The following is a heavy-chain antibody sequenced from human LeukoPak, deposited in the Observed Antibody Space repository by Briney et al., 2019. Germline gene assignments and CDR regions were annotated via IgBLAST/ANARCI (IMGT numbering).Heavy chain of an antibody. CDR3: AKGQGWQLLLSY. CDR2: IRYDGSNK. CDR1: GFTFSSYG. V-gene: IGHV3-30*02. Sequence: GGSLRLSCAASGFTFSSYGMHWVRQAPGKGLEWVAFIRYDGSNKYYADSVKGRFTISRDNSKNTLYLQMNSLRAEDTAVYYCAKGQGWQLLLSYWGQGTLVTVSS. J-gene: IGHJ4*02. D-gene: IGHD2-15*01.